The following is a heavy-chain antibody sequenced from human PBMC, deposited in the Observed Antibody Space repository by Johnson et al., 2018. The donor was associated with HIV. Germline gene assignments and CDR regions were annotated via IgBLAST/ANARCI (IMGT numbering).Heavy chain of an antibody. CDR3: ARRTVVTPGSFDI. V-gene: IGHV3-30*02. Sequence: QMLLVESGGGVVQPGGSLRLSCAASGFTFRSYGMHWVRQAPGKGLEWVAFIRHDGSKKYYADSVKGRFTISRDNAKNSLYLQMNSLRAEDTAVYYCARRTVVTPGSFDIWGQGTMVTVSS. J-gene: IGHJ3*02. D-gene: IGHD4-23*01. CDR1: GFTFRSYG. CDR2: IRHDGSKK.